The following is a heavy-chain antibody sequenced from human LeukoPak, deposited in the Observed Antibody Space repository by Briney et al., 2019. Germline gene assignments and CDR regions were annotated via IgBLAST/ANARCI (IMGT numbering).Heavy chain of an antibody. CDR3: TRVTLRGSKYNWFDP. CDR2: ITPIIGTT. CDR1: GGTFNTHI. V-gene: IGHV1-69*08. J-gene: IGHJ5*02. D-gene: IGHD1-26*01. Sequence: SVKVSCASSGGTFNTHIFNWVRQAPGQGLEWMGRITPIIGTTKYAQRFQGRVTITADTSTSTAYLELRGLTYDDSAVYYCTRVTLRGSKYNWFDPWGQGTHVSVSS.